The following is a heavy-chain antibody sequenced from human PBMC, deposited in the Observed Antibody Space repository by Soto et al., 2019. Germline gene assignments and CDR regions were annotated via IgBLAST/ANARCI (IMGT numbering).Heavy chain of an antibody. CDR3: ARDPVSSQAWFDP. J-gene: IGHJ5*02. CDR2: INPNSGGT. Sequence: AASVKVSCKASGYTFTGYYMHWVRQAPGQGLEWMGWINPNSGGTNYAQKFQGRVTMTRDTSISTAYMELSRLRSDDTAVYYCARDPVSSQAWFDPWGQGTLVTVSS. V-gene: IGHV1-2*02. CDR1: GYTFTGYY.